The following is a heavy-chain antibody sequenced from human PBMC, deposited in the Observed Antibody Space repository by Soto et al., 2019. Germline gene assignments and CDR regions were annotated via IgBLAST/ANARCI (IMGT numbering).Heavy chain of an antibody. CDR2: IYWGDDK. D-gene: IGHD1-26*01. CDR1: GFSLSTGGVG. V-gene: IGHV2-5*02. Sequence: QITLKESGPTLVKPTQTLTLTCTFSGFSLSTGGVGVGWVRQPPGKALEWLALIYWGDDKRYSPSLKSRLTIAKDTSKNQVVRTVTNMDPVDTATYYCAHRPWDSGSSGSYYFDYWGQGTLVTVSS. J-gene: IGHJ4*02. CDR3: AHRPWDSGSSGSYYFDY.